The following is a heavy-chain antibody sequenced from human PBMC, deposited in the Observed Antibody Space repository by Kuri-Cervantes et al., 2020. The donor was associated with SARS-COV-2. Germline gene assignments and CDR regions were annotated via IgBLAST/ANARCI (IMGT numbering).Heavy chain of an antibody. V-gene: IGHV3-33*01. CDR3: ARAYCSGGSCYFPPYY. CDR2: IWYDGSNK. CDR1: GFTFRSYG. D-gene: IGHD2-15*01. Sequence: GESLKISCATSGFTFRSYGMHWVRQAPGKGLEWVVIIWYDGSNKYYADSVKGRFNISRDNSKNTLYLQMNSLRAEDTAVYYCARAYCSGGSCYFPPYYWGQGTLVTVSS. J-gene: IGHJ4*02.